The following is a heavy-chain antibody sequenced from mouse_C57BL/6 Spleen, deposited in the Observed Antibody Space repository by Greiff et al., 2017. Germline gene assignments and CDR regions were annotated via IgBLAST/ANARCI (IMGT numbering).Heavy chain of an antibody. J-gene: IGHJ4*01. Sequence: QVQLQQPGAELVMPGASVKLSCEASGYTFTSYWMHWVKQRPGQGLEWIGEIDPSDSYTNYNQKFKGKSTLTVDKSSSTAYMQLSSLTSEDSAVYYCARGGYYAMDYWGQGTSVTVSS. CDR2: IDPSDSYT. V-gene: IGHV1-69*01. CDR1: GYTFTSYW. CDR3: ARGGYYAMDY.